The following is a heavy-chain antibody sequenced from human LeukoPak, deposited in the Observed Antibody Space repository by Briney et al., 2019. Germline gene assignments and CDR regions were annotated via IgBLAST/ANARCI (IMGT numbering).Heavy chain of an antibody. CDR1: GFTFSSYW. Sequence: GGSLRLSCVASGFTFSSYWATWVRQAPGKGLEWVSSISSSSSYIYYADSVKGRFTISRDNAKNSLYLQMNSLRAEDTAVYYCARVNTVTVSHEIDYWGQGTLVTVSS. CDR2: ISSSSSYI. V-gene: IGHV3-21*01. D-gene: IGHD4-17*01. CDR3: ARVNTVTVSHEIDY. J-gene: IGHJ4*02.